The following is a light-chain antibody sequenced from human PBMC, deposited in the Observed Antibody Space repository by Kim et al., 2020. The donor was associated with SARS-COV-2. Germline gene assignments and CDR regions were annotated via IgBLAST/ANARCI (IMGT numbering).Light chain of an antibody. CDR3: QQYGSSPGT. CDR1: QSVSSSY. V-gene: IGKV3-20*01. Sequence: LSPGERATLSCRASQSVSSSYLAWYQQTPVQAPRLLIYGASSRATGIPDRFSGSGSGTDFTLTISRLEPEDFAVYYCQQYGSSPGTFGQGTKLEI. CDR2: GAS. J-gene: IGKJ2*01.